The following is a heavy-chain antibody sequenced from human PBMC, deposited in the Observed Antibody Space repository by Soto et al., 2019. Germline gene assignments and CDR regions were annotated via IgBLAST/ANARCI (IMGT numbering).Heavy chain of an antibody. CDR3: AREKNRITIFGVVIPRRKADAFDI. V-gene: IGHV1-69*04. D-gene: IGHD3-3*01. CDR2: IIPILGIA. CDR1: GGTFSSYT. Sequence: SVKVSCKASGGTFSSYTISWVRQAPGQGLEWMGRIIPILGIANYAQKFQGRVTITADKSTSTAYMELSSLRSGDTAVYYCAREKNRITIFGVVIPRRKADAFDICGQRTMVTGS. J-gene: IGHJ3*02.